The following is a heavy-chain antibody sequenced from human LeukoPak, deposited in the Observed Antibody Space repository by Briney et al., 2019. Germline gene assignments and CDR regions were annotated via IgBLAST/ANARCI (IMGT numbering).Heavy chain of an antibody. J-gene: IGHJ4*02. V-gene: IGHV3-21*01. Sequence: GGSLRLSCAASGFTFSSYSMNWVRQAPGKGLEWVSSISSSSSYIYYADSVKGRFTISRGNAKNSLYLQMNSLRAEDTAVYYCAKGTSSWHEFDSWGQGTLVTVSS. CDR2: ISSSSSYI. CDR3: AKGTSSWHEFDS. D-gene: IGHD6-13*01. CDR1: GFTFSSYS.